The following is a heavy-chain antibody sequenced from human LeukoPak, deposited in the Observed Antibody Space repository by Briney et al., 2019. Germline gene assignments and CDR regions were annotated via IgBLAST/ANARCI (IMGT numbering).Heavy chain of an antibody. CDR1: GFTFSSYA. D-gene: IGHD3-9*01. CDR3: AKDLMSGGRLAEFDY. Sequence: GGSLRLSCAASGFTFSSYAMSWVRQAPGKGLEWVSAISGSGGSTYYADSVKGRFTISRDNSKDTLYLQMNSLRAEDTAVYYCAKDLMSGGRLAEFDYWGQGTLVTVSS. V-gene: IGHV3-23*01. J-gene: IGHJ4*02. CDR2: ISGSGGST.